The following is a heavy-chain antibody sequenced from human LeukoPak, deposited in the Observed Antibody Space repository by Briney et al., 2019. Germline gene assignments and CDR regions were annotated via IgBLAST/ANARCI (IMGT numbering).Heavy chain of an antibody. V-gene: IGHV4-4*07. CDR2: IHASGTT. D-gene: IGHD5-12*01. CDR1: GGSIGNYH. Sequence: SETLSLTCSVSGGSIGNYHWSWIRQPAGKGLEWIGQIHASGTTNYYPPLKSRLTMSIHTPENKVSLTVTSVTAADSALYYCARRDTNSGWSFDLWGQGALVLVSS. CDR3: ARRDTNSGWSFDL. J-gene: IGHJ4*02.